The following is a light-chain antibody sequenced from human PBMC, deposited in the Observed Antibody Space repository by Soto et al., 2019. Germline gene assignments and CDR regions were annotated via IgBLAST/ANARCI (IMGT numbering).Light chain of an antibody. CDR2: SHS. V-gene: IGLV1-44*01. CDR3: AAWDDSLNGYV. J-gene: IGLJ1*01. CDR1: TSNIGANT. Sequence: QSVLTQPPSASGTPGQRVAFSCSGSTSNIGANTENWYQQLPGAAPKLLIYSHSQRPSGVPDRCSGSKYGTSASLAISGLQSDDEADYCCAAWDDSLNGYVFGTGTKLTVL.